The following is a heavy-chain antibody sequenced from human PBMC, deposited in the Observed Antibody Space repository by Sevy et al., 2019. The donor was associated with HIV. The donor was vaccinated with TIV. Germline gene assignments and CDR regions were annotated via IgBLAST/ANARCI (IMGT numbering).Heavy chain of an antibody. Sequence: SETLSLTCTVSGGSISTFFWSWIRQPAGKGLEWIGRIYNTGGTNYNPSLQSRVTMFVDTSKNQFSLKLTSVTVADTAVYYCAREGTTVDRGMDVWGQGTTVTVSS. CDR3: AREGTTVDRGMDV. CDR1: GGSISTFF. V-gene: IGHV4-4*07. J-gene: IGHJ6*02. D-gene: IGHD4-4*01. CDR2: IYNTGGT.